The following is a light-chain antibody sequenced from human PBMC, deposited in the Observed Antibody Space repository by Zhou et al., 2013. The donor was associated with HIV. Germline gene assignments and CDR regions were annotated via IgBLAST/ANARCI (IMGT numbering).Light chain of an antibody. CDR3: QQFYTYPRT. CDR1: HGISKS. J-gene: IGKJ4*01. CDR2: DAS. V-gene: IGKV1-13*02. Sequence: IQMTQSPSSLSASVGDRVIITCRASHGISKSLAWYQQTPGKAPKLLIFDASSLESGVPSRFSGSGSGTEFTLTISTLQPEDFATYYCQQFYTYPRTFGGGTKVEIK.